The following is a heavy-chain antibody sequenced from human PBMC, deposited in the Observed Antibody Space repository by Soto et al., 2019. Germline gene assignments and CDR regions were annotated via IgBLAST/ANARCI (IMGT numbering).Heavy chain of an antibody. Sequence: SETLALTCTVFGGSISSYYWSWIRQPPGKGLEWIGYIYYSGSTNYNPSLKSRVTISVDTSKNQFSLKLSSVTAVDTAVYYCARVVVPAAGFDYWGQGTLVTVSS. CDR1: GGSISSYY. D-gene: IGHD2-2*01. J-gene: IGHJ4*02. V-gene: IGHV4-59*01. CDR3: ARVVVPAAGFDY. CDR2: IYYSGST.